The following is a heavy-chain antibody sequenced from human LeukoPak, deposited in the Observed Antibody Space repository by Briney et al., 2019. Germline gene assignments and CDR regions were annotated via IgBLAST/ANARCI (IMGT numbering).Heavy chain of an antibody. J-gene: IGHJ6*02. Sequence: GESLKISCKGSGYSFTSYWIGWVRQMPGKGLEWMGIIYLGDSDTTYSPSFQGQVTISADKSIGTAYLQWSSLKASDTAMYYCARRDGYCSSTSCYADYYYGMDVWGQGTTVTVSS. CDR2: IYLGDSDT. CDR1: GYSFTSYW. D-gene: IGHD2-2*01. V-gene: IGHV5-51*01. CDR3: ARRDGYCSSTSCYADYYYGMDV.